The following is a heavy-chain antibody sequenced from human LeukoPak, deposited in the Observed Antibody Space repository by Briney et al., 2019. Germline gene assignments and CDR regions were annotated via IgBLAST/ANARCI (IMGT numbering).Heavy chain of an antibody. D-gene: IGHD2-8*01. Sequence: GGSLRLSCAAPGFTFSSYGMHWVRQAPGKGLEWVADIWFDGKNEHFADSVKGRFTISRDNSKNTMYLQINSLRAEDTAVYYCARDRHCANGVCHSPPGMDVWGQGTTVTVSS. CDR2: IWFDGKNE. J-gene: IGHJ6*02. CDR1: GFTFSSYG. CDR3: ARDRHCANGVCHSPPGMDV. V-gene: IGHV3-33*01.